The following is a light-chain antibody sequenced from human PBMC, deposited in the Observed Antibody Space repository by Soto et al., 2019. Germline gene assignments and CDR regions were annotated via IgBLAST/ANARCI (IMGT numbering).Light chain of an antibody. V-gene: IGKV3-20*01. CDR1: QIIRDY. CDR2: GAS. J-gene: IGKJ1*01. Sequence: VLSQSPGTLSLSPGERATLSCRASQIIRDYLAWYQQKPGQAPRLLIHGASTRAPGIPARFSGSGSGTDFTLTISRLEPEDFAVYYCQQYGSSPETFGQGTKVDI. CDR3: QQYGSSPET.